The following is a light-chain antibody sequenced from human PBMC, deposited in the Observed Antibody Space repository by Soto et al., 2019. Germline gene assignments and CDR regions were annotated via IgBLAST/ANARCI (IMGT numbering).Light chain of an antibody. CDR3: QRYSSALFT. Sequence: DIQMTQSPSSLSASVGDRVTITCRASQGTDNYLAWYQQKPGKLPKLLIYAASSLHSGVPSRFSGSGSETDFALTISSLQPEDVATYYCQRYSSALFTFGPGTKVDIK. CDR2: AAS. V-gene: IGKV1-27*01. CDR1: QGTDNY. J-gene: IGKJ3*01.